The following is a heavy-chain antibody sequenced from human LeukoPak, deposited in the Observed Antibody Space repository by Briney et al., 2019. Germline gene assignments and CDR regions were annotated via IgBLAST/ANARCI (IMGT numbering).Heavy chain of an antibody. CDR1: GYTFTGYY. Sequence: ASVKVSCKASGYTFTGYYMHWVRQAPGQGLEWMGWINPNSGGTSYAQKFQGRVTMARDTSISTAYMELSRLRSDDTAVYYCARTHYYGTGSYYPDAFDIWGQGTMVTVSS. J-gene: IGHJ3*02. D-gene: IGHD3-10*01. CDR3: ARTHYYGTGSYYPDAFDI. CDR2: INPNSGGT. V-gene: IGHV1-2*02.